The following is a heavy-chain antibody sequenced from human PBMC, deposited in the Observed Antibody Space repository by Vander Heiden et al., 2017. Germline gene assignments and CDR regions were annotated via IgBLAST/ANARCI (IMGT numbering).Heavy chain of an antibody. J-gene: IGHJ3*02. D-gene: IGHD2-15*01. CDR1: GFSFRGYR. CDR2: ISSSGSRV. Sequence: EVQLVESGGGLVQPGGSLRLSCEGSGFSFRGYRMNWVRQAPGKGLEGISYISSSGSRVNYADSVKGRFTISRDNAKNSLYLQMNSLRDDDTAVYYCASRYCSGGSCYRLDAFDIWGQGTMVTVSP. CDR3: ASRYCSGGSCYRLDAFDI. V-gene: IGHV3-48*02.